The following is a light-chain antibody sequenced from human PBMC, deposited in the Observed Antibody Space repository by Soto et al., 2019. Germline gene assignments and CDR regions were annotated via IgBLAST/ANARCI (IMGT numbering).Light chain of an antibody. CDR3: QQYHNWPLT. V-gene: IGKV3-15*01. CDR1: QSVSRN. CDR2: GTS. J-gene: IGKJ4*01. Sequence: EIVMTQSPATLSVSPGEETTLSCRASQSVSRNLAWYQHKPGQTPSLLIYGTSTRATGVPARFSARGSGTDVTLTISSLQSEDCAVYYCQQYHNWPLTFGGGTKVEIK.